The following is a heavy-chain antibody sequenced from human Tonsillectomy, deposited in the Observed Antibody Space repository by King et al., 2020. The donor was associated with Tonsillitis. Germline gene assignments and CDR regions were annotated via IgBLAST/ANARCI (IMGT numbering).Heavy chain of an antibody. CDR3: ASMYSGTFFDY. J-gene: IGHJ4*02. V-gene: IGHV3-53*04. CDR1: GFTVSNNY. CDR2: IYSGGTT. D-gene: IGHD1-26*01. Sequence: VQLVQSGGGLVQPGGSLSLSCAASGFTVSNNYISWVRQAPGKGLEGVSVIYSGGTTYSADSVKGRFTISRQKSENTLYLQTNSLKTEDTAVYYCASMYSGTFFDYWGQGTLVTVSS.